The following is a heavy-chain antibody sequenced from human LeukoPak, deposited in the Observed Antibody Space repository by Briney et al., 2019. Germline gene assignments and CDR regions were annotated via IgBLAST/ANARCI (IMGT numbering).Heavy chain of an antibody. CDR1: GYSISTGYY. CDR3: ARVSSSWYQDWYFDL. D-gene: IGHD6-13*01. V-gene: IGHV4-38-2*02. Sequence: SETLSLTCTVSGYSISTGYYWDWIRQPPGKGLEWIGTFYHGGSTYYNPSLKSRLTISVDTSKNQFFLKLSSVTAADTAVYYGARVSSSWYQDWYFDLWGRGTLVTVPS. CDR2: FYHGGST. J-gene: IGHJ2*01.